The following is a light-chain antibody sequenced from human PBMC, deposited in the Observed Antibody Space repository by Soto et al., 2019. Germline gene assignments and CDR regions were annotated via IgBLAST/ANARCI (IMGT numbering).Light chain of an antibody. CDR1: QSVSSSY. CDR2: GAS. J-gene: IGKJ1*01. V-gene: IGKV3-20*01. Sequence: EIVLTQSPGTLSLSPGERATLSCRASQSVSSSYLAWYQQKPGQAPRLLIYGASSRATGIPDRFSGSGSGTDFTLKISRLEPEDFAVYYCQQYGDSPPWTFGQGTKVEI. CDR3: QQYGDSPPWT.